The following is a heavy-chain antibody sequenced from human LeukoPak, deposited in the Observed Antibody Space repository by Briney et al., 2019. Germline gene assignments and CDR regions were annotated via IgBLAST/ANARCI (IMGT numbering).Heavy chain of an antibody. CDR2: IYSGGST. Sequence: GGSLRLSCAASGFTVSSNYMSWVRQAPGKGLEWVSVIYSGGSTYFADSVKGLFTISRDNSNNTLYLQMNSLRAEDTAVYYCARGGTTTVATFDYWGQGTLVTVSS. CDR3: ARGGTTTVATFDY. CDR1: GFTVSSNY. J-gene: IGHJ4*02. V-gene: IGHV3-66*02. D-gene: IGHD3-22*01.